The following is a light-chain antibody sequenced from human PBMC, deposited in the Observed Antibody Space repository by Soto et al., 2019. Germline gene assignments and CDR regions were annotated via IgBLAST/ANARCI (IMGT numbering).Light chain of an antibody. CDR3: QQYNNWPPLT. CDR1: QSVSSN. CDR2: GAS. Sequence: EIEMTQSPATLSVSPGERATLSCRASQSVSSNLAWYQQKPGQDPRLLIYGASTMSTGIPARFSGSGSGTEFTLTISSLQSEDFAVYYCQQYNNWPPLTFGGGTKVEIK. J-gene: IGKJ4*01. V-gene: IGKV3-15*01.